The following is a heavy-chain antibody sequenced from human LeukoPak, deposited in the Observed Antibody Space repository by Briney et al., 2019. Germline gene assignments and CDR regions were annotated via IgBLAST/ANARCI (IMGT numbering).Heavy chain of an antibody. CDR2: IRYDGSNK. Sequence: GGSLRLSCAASGFTFSSYGMHWVRKAPGKGLEWVAFIRYDGSNKYYADSVKGRFTISRDNSKNTLYLQMNSLRAEDTAVYYCARDNGYCSSTSCYGGWFDPWGQGTLVTVSS. CDR1: GFTFSSYG. CDR3: ARDNGYCSSTSCYGGWFDP. D-gene: IGHD2-2*03. J-gene: IGHJ5*02. V-gene: IGHV3-30*02.